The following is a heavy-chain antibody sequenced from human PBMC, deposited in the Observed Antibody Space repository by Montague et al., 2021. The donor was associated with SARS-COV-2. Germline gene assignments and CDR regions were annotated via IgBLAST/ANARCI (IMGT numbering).Heavy chain of an antibody. V-gene: IGHV4-31*03. Sequence: TLSLTCTVSGGSISSGGYYWSWIRQHPGKGLEWIGYIYYSGSTYYNPSLKSRVTISVDTSKNQFSLKLSSVTDAETAVYYCAGGSITIFGVVTHHVYWGRGTLVTVSS. J-gene: IGHJ4*02. D-gene: IGHD3-3*01. CDR3: AGGSITIFGVVTHHVY. CDR2: IYYSGST. CDR1: GGSISSGGYY.